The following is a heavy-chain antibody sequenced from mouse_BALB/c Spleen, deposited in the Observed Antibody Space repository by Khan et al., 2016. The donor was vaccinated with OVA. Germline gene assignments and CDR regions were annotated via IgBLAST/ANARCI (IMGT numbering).Heavy chain of an antibody. D-gene: IGHD1-2*01. V-gene: IGHV14-3*02. CDR2: IDPANGKT. Sequence: EVELVESGAEFVKPGASVKLSCTASGFNIKDTYIPWVKQRPEQGLEWIGRIDPANGKTNYDPKFQGKATLTADTSSNTAFLHLSSLTSEDTVVYCCAHSLLLYAMDYWGQGTSVTVSS. CDR1: GFNIKDTY. CDR3: AHSLLLYAMDY. J-gene: IGHJ4*01.